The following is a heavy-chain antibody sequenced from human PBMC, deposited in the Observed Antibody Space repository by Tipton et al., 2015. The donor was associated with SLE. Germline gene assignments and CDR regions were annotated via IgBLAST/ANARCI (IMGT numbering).Heavy chain of an antibody. CDR3: ARGYSSGYPEYFQH. V-gene: IGHV3-48*03. CDR1: GFTFSNYE. CDR2: ISSGGTSI. D-gene: IGHD3-22*01. Sequence: SLRLSCVASGFTFSNYEMNWVRQAPGKGLEWVSYISSGGTSIYYADSVRGRFTISRDNTKKSLYLQMNSLRAEDTAVYYCARGYSSGYPEYFQHWGQGTLVTVSS. J-gene: IGHJ1*01.